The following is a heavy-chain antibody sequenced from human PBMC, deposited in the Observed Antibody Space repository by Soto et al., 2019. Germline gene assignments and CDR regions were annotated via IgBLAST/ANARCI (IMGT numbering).Heavy chain of an antibody. J-gene: IGHJ4*02. CDR3: ARLPRLVRGSQFDW. D-gene: IGHD3-10*01. V-gene: IGHV4-39*01. Sequence: QLQLHESGPGLVKPSETLSLTCTVSGGSISSSSYYWAWIRQPPGKGLEWIASIYYDGTTYYNPSLKIRATISGDTANNQFPLNLRSVTAADTTLYYCARLPRLVRGSQFDWWGQGTLVTISS. CDR1: GGSISSSSYY. CDR2: IYYDGTT.